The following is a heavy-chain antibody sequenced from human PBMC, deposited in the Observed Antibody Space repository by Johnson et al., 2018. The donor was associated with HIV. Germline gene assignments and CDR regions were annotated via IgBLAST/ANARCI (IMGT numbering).Heavy chain of an antibody. CDR3: ARDVTAGNDAFDI. D-gene: IGHD1-1*01. CDR2: IYSGGRS. CDR1: GFTVRSNY. J-gene: IGHJ3*02. Sequence: VQLVESGGGLVQPGGSLRLSCVASGFTVRSNYMSWVRQAPGKGLEWVSVIYSGGRSYYADSVNGRLTLSRDNSNNTLYLQMNSLRAEDTAVYYCARDVTAGNDAFDIWGQGTMVTVSS. V-gene: IGHV3-66*02.